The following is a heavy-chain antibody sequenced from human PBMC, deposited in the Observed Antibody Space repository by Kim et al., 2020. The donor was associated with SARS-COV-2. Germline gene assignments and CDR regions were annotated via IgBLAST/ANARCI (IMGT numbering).Heavy chain of an antibody. D-gene: IGHD1-26*01. V-gene: IGHV3-7*03. J-gene: IGHJ4*02. Sequence: YVTSVKRRFTSARDNAKHSLYLQMNSLIDEDTAVYYCARDVARVGAEDYWGQGTLVTVSS. CDR3: ARDVARVGAEDY.